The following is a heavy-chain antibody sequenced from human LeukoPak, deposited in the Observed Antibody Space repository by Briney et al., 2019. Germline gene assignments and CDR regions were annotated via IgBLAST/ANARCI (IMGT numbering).Heavy chain of an antibody. CDR1: GYTFTGYY. CDR2: INPNSGGT. J-gene: IGHJ4*02. V-gene: IGHV1-2*06. Sequence: ASVKVSCKASGYTFTGYYMHWVRQAPGQGLEWMGRINPNSGGTNYAQKFQGRVTMTRDTSISTAYMELSRLRSDDTAVYYCATRPPAAPTGYSSSWYFGSWGQGTLVTVSS. CDR3: ATRPPAAPTGYSSSWYFGS. D-gene: IGHD6-13*01.